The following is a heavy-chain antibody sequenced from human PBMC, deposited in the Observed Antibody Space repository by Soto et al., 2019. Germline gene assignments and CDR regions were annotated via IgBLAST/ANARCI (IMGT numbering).Heavy chain of an antibody. CDR3: ARMGLDDTLTGYYFDH. J-gene: IGHJ4*02. Sequence: SETLSLTCTVSGGSISSTSYYWGWVRQPPGKGLEWIGGIFYSGSTYYNPSLKSRVTISVDTSKNRFSLKLSSVTAADTAVYYCARMGLDDTLTGYYFDHWGRGSLVTVSS. CDR2: IFYSGST. D-gene: IGHD3-9*01. V-gene: IGHV4-39*01. CDR1: GGSISSTSYY.